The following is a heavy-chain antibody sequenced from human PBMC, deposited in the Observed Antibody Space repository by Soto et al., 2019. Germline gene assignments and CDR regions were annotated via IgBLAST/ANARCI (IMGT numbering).Heavy chain of an antibody. CDR2: ISYDGSNK. V-gene: IGHV3-30-3*01. J-gene: IGHJ4*02. Sequence: GGSLRLSCAASGFTFSSYAMHWVRQAPGKGLEWVAVISYDGSNKYYADSVKGRFTISRDNSKNTLYLQMNSLRAEDTAVYYCACSVEVAAPLMTTRRNWGQGT. CDR1: GFTFSSYA. D-gene: IGHD2-15*01. CDR3: ACSVEVAAPLMTTRRN.